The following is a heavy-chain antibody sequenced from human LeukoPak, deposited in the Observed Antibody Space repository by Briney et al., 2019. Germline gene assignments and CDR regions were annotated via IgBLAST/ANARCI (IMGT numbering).Heavy chain of an antibody. V-gene: IGHV4-34*01. CDR1: GGSFSGYY. Sequence: PSETLSLTCAVYGGSFSGYYWSWIRQPPGKGLEWIGEINHSGSTNYNPSLKSRVTISVDTSKHQFSLKLSSVTAADTAVYYCARVGRGYYGSGSYYINYYYGMDVWGQGTTVTVSS. CDR2: INHSGST. J-gene: IGHJ6*02. CDR3: ARVGRGYYGSGSYYINYYYGMDV. D-gene: IGHD3-10*01.